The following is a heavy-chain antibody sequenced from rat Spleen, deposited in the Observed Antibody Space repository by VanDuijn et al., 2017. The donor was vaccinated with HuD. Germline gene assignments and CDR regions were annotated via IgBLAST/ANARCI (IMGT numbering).Heavy chain of an antibody. CDR3: ARWDYSSYPDY. J-gene: IGHJ2*01. Sequence: EVQLQESGPGLVKPSQSLSLTCSVTGYSITSYYWGWIRKFPGNKMEWMGYISYSGSTSYNPSLKSRISITRDTSKNQFFLQLNSVTTEDTATYYCARWDYSSYPDYWGQGVMVTVSS. V-gene: IGHV3-1*01. CDR1: GYSITSYY. CDR2: ISYSGST. D-gene: IGHD1-8*01.